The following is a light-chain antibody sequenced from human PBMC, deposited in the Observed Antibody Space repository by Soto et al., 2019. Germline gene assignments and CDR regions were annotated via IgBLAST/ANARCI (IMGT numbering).Light chain of an antibody. Sequence: IEMTQSPATLSASPGDRATLSCRASQPVNNNLAWYQQKPGQAPRLLIYAASKRATGIPARFSGSGSGTDFTLTISSLEPEDFAVYFCQQHNNWPTFGQGTRLEIK. V-gene: IGKV3D-15*01. CDR2: AAS. CDR3: QQHNNWPT. J-gene: IGKJ5*01. CDR1: QPVNNN.